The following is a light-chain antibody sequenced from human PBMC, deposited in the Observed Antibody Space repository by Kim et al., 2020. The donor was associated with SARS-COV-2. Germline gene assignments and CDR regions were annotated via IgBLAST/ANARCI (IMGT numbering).Light chain of an antibody. V-gene: IGLV4-69*02. Sequence: QLVLTQPPSASASLGASAKLTCTLSSGYSSYAIAWHQQLPGKGPRYLMKVNSDGSHNKGDVIPDRFSGSSSGSERYLTISSLQSEDEADYYCQAWGYGFRVFGGGTQLTVL. CDR1: SGYSSYA. J-gene: IGLJ3*02. CDR2: VNSDGSH. CDR3: QAWGYGFRV.